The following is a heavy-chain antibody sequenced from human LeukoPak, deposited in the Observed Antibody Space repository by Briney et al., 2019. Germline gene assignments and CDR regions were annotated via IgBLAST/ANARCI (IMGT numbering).Heavy chain of an antibody. CDR3: ARRKILTGYSDY. CDR1: GSSFTSYW. Sequence: GASLQISCKGSGSSFTSYWIGWGRQLPGKGLEWMGIIYPGDSDTRYSPSFQGQVTISADKSISTAYLQWSSLKASDTAMYYCARRKILTGYSDYWGQGTLVTVSS. V-gene: IGHV5-51*01. J-gene: IGHJ4*02. D-gene: IGHD3-9*01. CDR2: IYPGDSDT.